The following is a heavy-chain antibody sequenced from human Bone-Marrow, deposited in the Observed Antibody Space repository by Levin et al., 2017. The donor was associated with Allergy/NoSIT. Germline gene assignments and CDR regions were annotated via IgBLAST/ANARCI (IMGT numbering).Heavy chain of an antibody. CDR1: GGSVSSGVYY. J-gene: IGHJ4*02. CDR2: VYYSGNT. V-gene: IGHV4-61*08. Sequence: SETLSLTCTVSGGSVSSGVYYWSWIRQSPGTGLEWIGYVYYSGNTDYNPSLKSRLTISVDTSKNQFSLNLRSVTAADTAVYYCARASLTVGYFFDWGQGTLVTVSS. CDR3: ARASLTVGYFFD. D-gene: IGHD2/OR15-2a*01.